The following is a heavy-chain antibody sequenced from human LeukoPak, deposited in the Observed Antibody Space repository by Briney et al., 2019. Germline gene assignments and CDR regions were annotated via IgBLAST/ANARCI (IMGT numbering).Heavy chain of an antibody. V-gene: IGHV3-23*01. Sequence: GGSLRLSCAASGFTFRSYAMSWVRQAPGKGLEWVSAISGSGDSTYYADSVKGRFTISRDNAKNSLYLQMNSLRAEDTAVYYCARGFYDSSGGWGQGTMVTVSS. J-gene: IGHJ3*01. D-gene: IGHD3-22*01. CDR3: ARGFYDSSGG. CDR1: GFTFRSYA. CDR2: ISGSGDST.